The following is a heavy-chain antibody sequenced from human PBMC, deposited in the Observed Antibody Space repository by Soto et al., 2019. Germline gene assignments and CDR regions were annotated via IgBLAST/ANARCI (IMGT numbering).Heavy chain of an antibody. Sequence: QITLKESGPAVVRPTQTLTLTCTFSGFSLNNSGVGVGWIRQPPGKALEWLALIQWNDDQRYSPSLKTRLSITKDTSKNQVVFKMTNIDPVDTGTYYCAYSMYHYLMYPDRHGDHWGQGTLITVSS. CDR3: AYSMYHYLMYPDRHGDH. V-gene: IGHV2-5*01. CDR1: GFSLNNSGVG. J-gene: IGHJ4*02. CDR2: IQWNDDQ. D-gene: IGHD3-10*01.